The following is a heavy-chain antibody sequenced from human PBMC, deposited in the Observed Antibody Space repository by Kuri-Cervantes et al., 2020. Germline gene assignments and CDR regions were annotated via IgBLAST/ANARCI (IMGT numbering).Heavy chain of an antibody. J-gene: IGHJ5*02. CDR1: GGTFSSYA. D-gene: IGHD2/OR15-2a*01. CDR2: IIPIFGTA. CDR3: ATAGTAFTIYDGLNWFDP. Sequence: SVKVSCKASGGTFSSYAISWVRQAPGQGLEWMGGIIPIFGTANYAQKFQGRVTITADESTSTAYMGLSSLRSEDTAVYYCATAGTAFTIYDGLNWFDPWGQGTLVTVSS. V-gene: IGHV1-69*13.